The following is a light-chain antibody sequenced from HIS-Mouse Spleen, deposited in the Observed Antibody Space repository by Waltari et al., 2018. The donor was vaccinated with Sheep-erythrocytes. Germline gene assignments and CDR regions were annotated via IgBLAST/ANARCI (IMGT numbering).Light chain of an antibody. CDR3: QQRSNWYT. J-gene: IGKJ2*01. CDR1: QSVSSY. CDR2: DAA. V-gene: IGKV3-11*01. Sequence: EIVLTQSPATLSLSPGERATLPCRASQSVSSYLAWYQQKPGQAPRLSIYDAANRATGIPARFSVSGSGTDFTLTISSLEPEDFAVYYCQQRSNWYTFGQGTKLEIK.